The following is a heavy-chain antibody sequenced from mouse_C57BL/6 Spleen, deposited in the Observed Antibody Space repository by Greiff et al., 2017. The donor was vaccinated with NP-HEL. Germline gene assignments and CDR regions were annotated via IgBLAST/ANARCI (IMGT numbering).Heavy chain of an antibody. J-gene: IGHJ3*01. Sequence: QVQLQQSGAELVRPGTSVKMSCKASGYTFTNYWIGWAKQRPGHGLEWIGDIYPGGGYTNYNEKFKGKATLTADKSSSTAYMQFSSLTSEESAIYYCARYYDYDQAWFAYWGQGTLVTVSA. CDR3: ARYYDYDQAWFAY. D-gene: IGHD2-4*01. CDR2: IYPGGGYT. V-gene: IGHV1-63*01. CDR1: GYTFTNYW.